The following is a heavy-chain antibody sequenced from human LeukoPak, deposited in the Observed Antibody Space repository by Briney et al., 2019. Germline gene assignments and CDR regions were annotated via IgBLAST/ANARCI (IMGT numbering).Heavy chain of an antibody. D-gene: IGHD3-22*01. CDR1: GYTFTSYY. CDR2: INPSGGST. V-gene: IGHV1-46*01. J-gene: IGHJ3*02. Sequence: GASVKVSCKASGYTFTSYYMHWVRQAPGQGLEWMGIINPSGGSTSYAQKFQGRVTMTRDTSMSTVYMELSSLRSEDTAVYYCARVIRDDSSGNTWAFDIWGQGTMVTVSS. CDR3: ARVIRDDSSGNTWAFDI.